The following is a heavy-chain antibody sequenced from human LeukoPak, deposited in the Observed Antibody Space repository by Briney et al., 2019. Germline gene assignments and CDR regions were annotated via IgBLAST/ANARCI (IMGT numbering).Heavy chain of an antibody. CDR1: GFTFSSYS. CDR3: AREDRYYGSGSYYGLDP. V-gene: IGHV3-48*01. Sequence: GGSLRLSCAASGFTFSSYSTNWVRQAPGKGLEWVSYISSSSSTIYYADSVKGRFTISRDNAKNSLYLQMNSLRAEDTAVYYCAREDRYYGSGSYYGLDPWGQGTLVTVSS. J-gene: IGHJ5*02. D-gene: IGHD3-10*01. CDR2: ISSSSSTI.